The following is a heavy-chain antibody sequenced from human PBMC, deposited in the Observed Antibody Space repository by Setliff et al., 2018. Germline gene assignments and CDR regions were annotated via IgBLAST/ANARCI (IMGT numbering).Heavy chain of an antibody. D-gene: IGHD3-22*01. CDR2: ISAYNGNT. CDR3: ARVGVYYYDSSGYHRSPYYYYYGMDV. J-gene: IGHJ6*02. Sequence: ASVKVSCKASGYTFTSYGISWVRQAPGQGLEWMGWISAYNGNTNYAQKLQGRVTMTTDTSTSTAYMELRSLRSDDTAVYYCARVGVYYYDSSGYHRSPYYYYYGMDVWGQGTTVTVLL. V-gene: IGHV1-18*01. CDR1: GYTFTSYG.